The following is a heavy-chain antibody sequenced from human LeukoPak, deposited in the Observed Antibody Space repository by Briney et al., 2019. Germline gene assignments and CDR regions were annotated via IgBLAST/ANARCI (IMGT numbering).Heavy chain of an antibody. V-gene: IGHV3-23*01. CDR3: ASLTHYDSSGYSTPLVDY. Sequence: TGGSLRLSCAASGFTFSSYAMSWVRQAPGKGLEWVSVISGRGGSTYYADSVNGRFTISRDNSKNTLYLQMNSLRAEDTAVYYCASLTHYDSSGYSTPLVDYWGQGTLVTVSS. CDR2: ISGRGGST. CDR1: GFTFSSYA. D-gene: IGHD3-22*01. J-gene: IGHJ4*02.